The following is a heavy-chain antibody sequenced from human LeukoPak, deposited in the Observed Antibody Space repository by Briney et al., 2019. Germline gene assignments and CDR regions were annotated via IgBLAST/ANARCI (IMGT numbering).Heavy chain of an antibody. Sequence: PGGSLRLSCAASGFTFSSYWMSWVRQAPGKGLEWVANIKQDGSEKYYVDSVKGRFTISRDNAKNSLYLQMNSLRAEDTAVYYCASLTGDIVVVPAATPNDAFDIWGQGTMVTVSS. D-gene: IGHD2-2*01. CDR1: GFTFSSYW. CDR3: ASLTGDIVVVPAATPNDAFDI. V-gene: IGHV3-7*01. CDR2: IKQDGSEK. J-gene: IGHJ3*02.